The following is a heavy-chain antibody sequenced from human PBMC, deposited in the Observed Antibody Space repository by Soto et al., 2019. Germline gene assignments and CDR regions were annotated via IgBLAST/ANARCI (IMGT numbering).Heavy chain of an antibody. CDR1: GFTFSSYA. V-gene: IGHV3-23*01. CDR2: ISGSGGST. Sequence: LRLSCAASGFTFSSYAMSWVRQAPGKGLEWVSAISGSGGSTYYADSVKGRFTISRDNSKNTLYLQMNSLRAEDTAVYYCAKGIAARQYNWFDPWGQGTLVTVSS. J-gene: IGHJ5*02. D-gene: IGHD6-6*01. CDR3: AKGIAARQYNWFDP.